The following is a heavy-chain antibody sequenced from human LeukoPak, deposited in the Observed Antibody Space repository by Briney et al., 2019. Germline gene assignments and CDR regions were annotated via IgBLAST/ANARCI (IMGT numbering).Heavy chain of an antibody. D-gene: IGHD4-23*01. CDR2: IYHSGST. CDR1: GGSISSSNW. J-gene: IGHJ5*02. Sequence: SGTLSLTCAVSGGSISSSNWWSWVRQPPGKGLEWIGEIYHSGSTNYNPSLKSRVTISVDTSKNQFSLKLSSVTAADTAVYYCAREVTPNWFDPWGQGTLVTVSS. V-gene: IGHV4-4*02. CDR3: AREVTPNWFDP.